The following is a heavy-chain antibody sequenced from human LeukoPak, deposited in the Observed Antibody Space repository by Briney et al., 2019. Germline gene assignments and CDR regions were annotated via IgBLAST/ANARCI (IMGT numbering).Heavy chain of an antibody. CDR3: ARGPTGLSIDY. J-gene: IGHJ4*02. CDR2: ISGNSGTT. V-gene: IGHV3-23*01. CDR1: GFTLSSYA. Sequence: GGSLRLSCAASGFTLSSYAMSWVRQAPGKGLEWVSGISGNSGTTYYADSVKGRFTISRDNSKNTLYLQMNSLRAEDTAVYYCARGPTGLSIDYWGQGTLVTVSS. D-gene: IGHD3-16*02.